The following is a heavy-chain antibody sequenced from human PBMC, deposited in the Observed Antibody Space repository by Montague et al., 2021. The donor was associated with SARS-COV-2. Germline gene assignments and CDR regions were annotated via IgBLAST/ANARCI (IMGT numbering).Heavy chain of an antibody. V-gene: IGHV6-1*01. CDR2: PYYRSKWYS. J-gene: IGHJ4*02. Sequence: CAISGDSVFSHSVAWRWIRQSPSRGFEWLGRPYYRSKWYSDYAPSVRGRLTVNPDASKNEFSLELNYVTPEDTAVYYCVRYSGWFYFDFWGQGTLVTVSS. D-gene: IGHD6-19*01. CDR3: VRYSGWFYFDF. CDR1: GDSVFSHSVA.